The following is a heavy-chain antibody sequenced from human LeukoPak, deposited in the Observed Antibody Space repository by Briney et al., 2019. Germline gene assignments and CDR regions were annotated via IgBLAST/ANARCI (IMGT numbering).Heavy chain of an antibody. V-gene: IGHV3-53*01. D-gene: IGHD3-9*01. CDR2: IYSGGST. CDR3: AKDRGRYFDWLIDY. Sequence: GGSLRLSCAASGFTVSSNYMSWVRQAPGKGLEWVSVIYSGGSTYYADSVKGRFTISRDNSKNTLYLQMNSLRAEDTAVYYCAKDRGRYFDWLIDYWGQGTLVTVSS. CDR1: GFTVSSNY. J-gene: IGHJ4*02.